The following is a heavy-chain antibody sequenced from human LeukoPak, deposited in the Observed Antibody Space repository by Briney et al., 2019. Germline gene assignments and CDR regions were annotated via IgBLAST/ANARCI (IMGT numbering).Heavy chain of an antibody. Sequence: LGTLSLTCMVSGGSIRSYYCSWVRQPPAKGLEWVGQIYYSGITNYSPSLKSRVSISVDTTKNKLSLKQSSATAADTAVYYCARAGSTVTMLYPFDHWGQGTLVTVSS. J-gene: IGHJ4*02. V-gene: IGHV4-59*01. CDR3: ARAGSTVTMLYPFDH. CDR2: IYYSGIT. D-gene: IGHD4-17*01. CDR1: GGSIRSYY.